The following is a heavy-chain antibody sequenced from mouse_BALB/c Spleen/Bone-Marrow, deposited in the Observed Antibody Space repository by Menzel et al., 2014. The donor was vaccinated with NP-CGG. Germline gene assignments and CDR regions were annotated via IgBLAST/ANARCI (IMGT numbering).Heavy chain of an antibody. Sequence: VQLQQSGSVLVRPGASVKLSCKASGYTFTNSWMHWAKQRPGQGLEWIGEIHPNSGNSNYNEKFKGKATLTVDTSSNTAYVDLSDLTFEDSAVYYCARHHRYAYYIDYWRQGTPLTDSS. V-gene: IGHV1S130*01. CDR1: GYTFTNSW. J-gene: IGHJ2*01. D-gene: IGHD2-14*01. CDR2: IHPNSGNS. CDR3: ARHHRYAYYIDY.